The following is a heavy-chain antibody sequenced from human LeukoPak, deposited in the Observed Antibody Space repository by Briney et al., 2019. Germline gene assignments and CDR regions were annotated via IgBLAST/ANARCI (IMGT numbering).Heavy chain of an antibody. Sequence: SETLSLTCTVSGGSISSYYWSWIRLPPGKGLEWIGYIYYTGATYYNPSLKSRVTISLDTSKNQFSLKLSSVTAADTAVYYCARVNYYYGSGSQFLDYWGQGTLVTVSS. CDR1: GGSISSYY. CDR2: IYYTGAT. CDR3: ARVNYYYGSGSQFLDY. D-gene: IGHD3-10*01. J-gene: IGHJ4*02. V-gene: IGHV4-59*08.